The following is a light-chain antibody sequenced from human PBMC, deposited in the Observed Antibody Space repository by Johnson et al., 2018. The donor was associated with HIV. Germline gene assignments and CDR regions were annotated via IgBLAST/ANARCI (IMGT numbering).Light chain of an antibody. CDR1: SSNVGSSF. J-gene: IGLJ1*01. V-gene: IGLV1-51*01. CDR3: GTWDSSLSAGYV. CDR2: DNN. Sequence: QSVLTQPPSVSAAPGQTVTISCSGSSSNVGSSFVSWYRQVPGTAPKLLIYDNNKRPSGIPDRFSGSKSGTSATLAITGLQTGDEADYYCGTWDSSLSAGYVFGTGTKVTVL.